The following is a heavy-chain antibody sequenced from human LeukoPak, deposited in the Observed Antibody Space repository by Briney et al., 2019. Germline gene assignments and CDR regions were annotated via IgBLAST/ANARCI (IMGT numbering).Heavy chain of an antibody. CDR3: ARDRAKSYSNYDYYYYYMDV. J-gene: IGHJ6*03. CDR2: INPSGGST. Sequence: EASVKVSRKASGYTFTDYYMHWVRQAPGQGLEWMGIINPSGGSTSYAQKFQGRVTMTRDMSTSTVYMELSSLRSEDTAVYYCARDRAKSYSNYDYYYYYMDVWGKGTTVTVSS. V-gene: IGHV1-46*01. D-gene: IGHD4-11*01. CDR1: GYTFTDYY.